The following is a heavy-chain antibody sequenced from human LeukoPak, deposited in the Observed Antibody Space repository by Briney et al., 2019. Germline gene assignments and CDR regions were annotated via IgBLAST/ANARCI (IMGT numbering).Heavy chain of an antibody. CDR1: GFTFSSYY. CDR2: IKEDGSER. V-gene: IGHV3-7*01. CDR3: ARDLYGDYFFDY. J-gene: IGHJ4*02. D-gene: IGHD4-17*01. Sequence: GGSLRLSCEASGFTFSSYYMSWVRQAPGKGLEWVANIKEDGSERYYVDSMKGRFTISRDNAKNSLYLQMNSLRAEDTAVYYCARDLYGDYFFDYWGQGTLVTVSS.